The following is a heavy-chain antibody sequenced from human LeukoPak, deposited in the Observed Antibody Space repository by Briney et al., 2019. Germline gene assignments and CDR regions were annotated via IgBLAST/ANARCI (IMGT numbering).Heavy chain of an antibody. J-gene: IGHJ6*02. V-gene: IGHV4-31*03. D-gene: IGHD3-3*01. CDR3: ARGWENLTLLRFLEWPTKDYYYGMDV. Sequence: PSETLSLTCTVSGGPISSGGYYWSWIRQHPGKGLEWIGYIYYSGSTYYNPSLKSRVTISVDTSKNQFSLKLSSVTAADTAVYYCARGWENLTLLRFLEWPTKDYYYGMDVWGQGTTVTVSS. CDR2: IYYSGST. CDR1: GGPISSGGYY.